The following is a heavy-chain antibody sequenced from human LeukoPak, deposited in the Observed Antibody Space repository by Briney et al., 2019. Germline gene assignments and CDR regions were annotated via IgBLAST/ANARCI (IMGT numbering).Heavy chain of an antibody. V-gene: IGHV1-8*01. CDR1: GYTFTSYD. J-gene: IGHJ4*02. CDR2: MNPNSGNT. Sequence: ASVKVSCKASGYTFTSYDINWVRQATGQGLEWMGWMNPNSGNTGYAQKFQGRVTMTRNTSISTAYMELSSLRSEDTAVYYCARGPRYSGSYYDTKFDYWGQGTLVTVSS. D-gene: IGHD1-26*01. CDR3: ARGPRYSGSYYDTKFDY.